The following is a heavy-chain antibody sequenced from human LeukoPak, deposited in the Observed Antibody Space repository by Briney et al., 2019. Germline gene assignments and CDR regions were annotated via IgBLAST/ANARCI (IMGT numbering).Heavy chain of an antibody. CDR2: IYTSGST. V-gene: IGHV4-61*02. CDR3: ARERYYDFWSGYYSEGTYYFDY. CDR1: GGSISSGSYY. Sequence: SQTLSLTCTVSGGSISSGSYYWSWIRQPAGKGLEWIGRIYTSGSTNYNSSLKSRVTISVDTSKNQFSLKLSSVTAADTAVYYCARERYYDFWSGYYSEGTYYFDYWGQGTLVTVSS. D-gene: IGHD3-3*01. J-gene: IGHJ4*02.